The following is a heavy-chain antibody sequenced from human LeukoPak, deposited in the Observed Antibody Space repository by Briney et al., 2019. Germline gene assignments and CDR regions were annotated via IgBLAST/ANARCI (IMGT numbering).Heavy chain of an antibody. Sequence: GGSLRLSCAVSGFTFSGFWMSWSRQAPGKGLEWVASINSDGSEGYYADVVKGRFTISRDNAKNSLYLQINSLRAEDTAVYYCVKGLDYSSSQMDYWGQGTLVTVSS. CDR1: GFTFSGFW. CDR2: INSDGSEG. D-gene: IGHD6-6*01. CDR3: VKGLDYSSSQMDY. V-gene: IGHV3-7*03. J-gene: IGHJ4*02.